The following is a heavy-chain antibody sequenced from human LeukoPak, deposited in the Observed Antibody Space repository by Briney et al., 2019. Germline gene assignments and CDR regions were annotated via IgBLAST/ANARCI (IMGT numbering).Heavy chain of an antibody. CDR2: ISDSGGST. CDR3: ATQNFDY. V-gene: IGHV3-23*01. J-gene: IGHJ4*02. CDR1: GFALSSYG. Sequence: GGFLRLSCAASGFALSSYGMSWVGQAPGQGLEWVSTISDSGGSTYYADPVKGRFTLSRGNSKTTLSLQMTSLRAHDTAVYYCATQNFDYWGQGTLVTASS.